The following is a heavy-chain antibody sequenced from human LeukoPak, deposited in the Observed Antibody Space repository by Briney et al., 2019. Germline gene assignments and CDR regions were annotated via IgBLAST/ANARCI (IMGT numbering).Heavy chain of an antibody. CDR3: ARLDLGFDILTGYYPNGMDV. Sequence: GESLKISCKGSGYSFTSYWIGWVRQMPGKGLEWMGIIYPGDSDTRYSPSFQGQVTISADKSISTAYLQWSSLKASDTAMYYCARLDLGFDILTGYYPNGMDVWGQGTTVTVSS. D-gene: IGHD3-9*01. J-gene: IGHJ6*02. V-gene: IGHV5-51*01. CDR1: GYSFTSYW. CDR2: IYPGDSDT.